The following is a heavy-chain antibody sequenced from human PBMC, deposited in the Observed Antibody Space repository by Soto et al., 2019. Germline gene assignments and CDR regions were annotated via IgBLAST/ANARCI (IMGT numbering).Heavy chain of an antibody. Sequence: ASVKVSCKASGYTFISCGISWVRQAPGQGLEWMGWISAYNGNTNYAQKLQGRVTMTTDTSTSTAYMELRSLRSDDTAVYYCARDHHYYDSSGYGMDVWGQGTTVTVSS. V-gene: IGHV1-18*01. CDR3: ARDHHYYDSSGYGMDV. D-gene: IGHD3-22*01. CDR1: GYTFISCG. J-gene: IGHJ6*02. CDR2: ISAYNGNT.